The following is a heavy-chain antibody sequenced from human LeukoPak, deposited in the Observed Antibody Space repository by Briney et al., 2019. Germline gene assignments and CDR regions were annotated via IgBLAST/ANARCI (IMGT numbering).Heavy chain of an antibody. Sequence: ASVKVSCKASGYTFTSYAMNWVRQAPGQGLEWMGWINTNNGNPMYAQDFTGRFVFSLDTSVTTAYLQISSLEAEDTAVYYCASGPFNYVWGSYRPLDYWGQGSLVTVSS. V-gene: IGHV7-4-1*02. J-gene: IGHJ4*02. D-gene: IGHD3-16*02. CDR1: GYTFTSYA. CDR2: INTNNGNP. CDR3: ASGPFNYVWGSYRPLDY.